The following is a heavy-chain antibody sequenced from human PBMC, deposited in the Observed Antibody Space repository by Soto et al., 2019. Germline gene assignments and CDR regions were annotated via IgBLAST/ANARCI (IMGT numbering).Heavy chain of an antibody. CDR2: IKSKTDGGTT. CDR3: TTTHNLEQQLIPYYFDY. V-gene: IGHV3-15*01. Sequence: EVQLVESGGGLVQPGGSLRLSCAASGFTFSNAWMSWVRQAPGKGLEWVGRIKSKTDGGTTDYAAPVKGRFTISRDDSKNTLYLQMNSLKTEDTAVYYCTTTHNLEQQLIPYYFDYWGQGTLVTVSS. CDR1: GFTFSNAW. J-gene: IGHJ4*02. D-gene: IGHD6-13*01.